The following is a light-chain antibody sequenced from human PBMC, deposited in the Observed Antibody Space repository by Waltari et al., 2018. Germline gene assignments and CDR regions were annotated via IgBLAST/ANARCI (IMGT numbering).Light chain of an antibody. Sequence: EVVLPQSPATLSLSPGDRAILSCRASQSVSVYLAWYQQKGGQAPRLLIYDTSKRVPGIPDRFSGSGSGTDFTLTISNLEPEDFAIYYCQQRSDWPVTFGPGTRLDIK. CDR1: QSVSVY. J-gene: IGKJ3*01. V-gene: IGKV3-11*01. CDR2: DTS. CDR3: QQRSDWPVT.